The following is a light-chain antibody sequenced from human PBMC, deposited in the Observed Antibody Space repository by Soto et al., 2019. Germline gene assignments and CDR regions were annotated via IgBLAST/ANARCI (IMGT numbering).Light chain of an antibody. J-gene: IGLJ3*02. V-gene: IGLV2-14*01. CDR1: SSDVGGYDY. Sequence: QSALTQPASVSGSPGQSITISCTGTSSDVGGYDYVSWFQQHPDKAPKLTIYGVTNRPSGVSNRFSGSKSGATASLTISGLQAEDEADYYCSSYTSSSTLVFGGGTKLTVL. CDR3: SSYTSSSTLV. CDR2: GVT.